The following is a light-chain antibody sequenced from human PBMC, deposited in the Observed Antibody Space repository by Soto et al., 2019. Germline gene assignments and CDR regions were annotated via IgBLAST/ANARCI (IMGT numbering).Light chain of an antibody. Sequence: DIQMTQSPSSLSASVRDRVTITWRASQSISSYLNWYQQKPGKAPKLLIYAASSLQSGVPARFSGSGSGTEFTLTISSLQPEDFATYSCQQSYSTPRTFGEGTKVEIK. CDR1: QSISSY. V-gene: IGKV1-39*01. CDR3: QQSYSTPRT. J-gene: IGKJ1*01. CDR2: AAS.